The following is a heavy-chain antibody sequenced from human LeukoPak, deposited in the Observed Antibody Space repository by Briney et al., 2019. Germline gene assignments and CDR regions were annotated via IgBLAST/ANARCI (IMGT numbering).Heavy chain of an antibody. D-gene: IGHD2-15*01. CDR2: ISWDGGST. CDR1: GFTFDDYT. Sequence: GGSLRHSCAASGFTFDDYTMHWVRQAPGKGLEWVSLISWDGGSTYYADSVKGRFTISRDNSKNSLYLQMNSLRTEDTALYYCAKDIGGYCSGGSGYSGGALDIWGEGTMVTVSS. V-gene: IGHV3-43*01. J-gene: IGHJ3*02. CDR3: AKDIGGYCSGGSGYSGGALDI.